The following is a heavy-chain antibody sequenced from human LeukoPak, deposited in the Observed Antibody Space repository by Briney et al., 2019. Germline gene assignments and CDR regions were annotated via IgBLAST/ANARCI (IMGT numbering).Heavy chain of an antibody. CDR1: GYTFTSYG. V-gene: IGHV1-18*01. CDR3: ARDLGVVGATEFYY. D-gene: IGHD1-26*01. J-gene: IGHJ4*02. Sequence: ASVKVSCKTSGYTFTSYGISWVRQAPGQGLEWMGWISAYNGNTNYAQKLQGRVTMTTDTSTSTAYMELRSLRSDDTAVYYCARDLGVVGATEFYYWGQGTLVTVSS. CDR2: ISAYNGNT.